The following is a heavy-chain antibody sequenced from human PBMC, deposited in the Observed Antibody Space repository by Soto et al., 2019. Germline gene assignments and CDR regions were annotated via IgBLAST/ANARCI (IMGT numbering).Heavy chain of an antibody. Sequence: QVQLQESGPGLVKPSQTLSLTCTVSGDSISSGDYYWSWIRQPPGKDLEWIGYIYYSGSTYYNPSLKSRATISVDTSKNQFSLKLSSVTAADTAVYYCARDIVLVPFFFGYYGMDVWGQGTTVTVSS. J-gene: IGHJ6*02. CDR3: ARDIVLVPFFFGYYGMDV. D-gene: IGHD2-2*01. CDR2: IYYSGST. CDR1: GDSISSGDYY. V-gene: IGHV4-30-4*01.